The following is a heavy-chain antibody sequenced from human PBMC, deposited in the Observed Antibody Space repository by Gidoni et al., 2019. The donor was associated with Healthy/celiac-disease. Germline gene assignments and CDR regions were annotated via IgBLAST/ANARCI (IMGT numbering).Heavy chain of an antibody. CDR1: GFTFGSYA. Sequence: EVQLLESGGGLVQPGGALRLSCAASGFTFGSYAMSWVRQAPGKGLEWVSAISGSGGSTYYAYSVKGRFTISRDNSKNTLYLQMNSLRAEDTAVYYCAKGPSPVPYNWFDPWGQGTLVTVSS. V-gene: IGHV3-23*01. CDR3: AKGPSPVPYNWFDP. CDR2: ISGSGGST. D-gene: IGHD3-10*01. J-gene: IGHJ5*02.